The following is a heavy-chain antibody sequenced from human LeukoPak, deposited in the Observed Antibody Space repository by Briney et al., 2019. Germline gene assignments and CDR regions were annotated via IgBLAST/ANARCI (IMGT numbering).Heavy chain of an antibody. CDR2: IYYSGST. D-gene: IGHD6-19*01. J-gene: IGHJ3*02. CDR1: GGSISSSSYY. V-gene: IGHV4-39*07. Sequence: SETLSLTCTVSGGSISSSSYYWGWIRQPPGKGLEWIGSIYYSGSTYYNPSLKSRVTISVDTSKNQFSLKLSSVTAADTAVYYCARVIPPIAVAGRCAFDIWGQGTMVTVSS. CDR3: ARVIPPIAVAGRCAFDI.